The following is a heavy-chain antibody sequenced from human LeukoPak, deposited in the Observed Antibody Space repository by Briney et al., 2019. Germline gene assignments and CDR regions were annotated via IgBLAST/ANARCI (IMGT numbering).Heavy chain of an antibody. CDR2: IYYSGST. J-gene: IGHJ4*02. Sequence: LRLSCAASGFTFSSYSMNWVRQHPGKGLEWIGYIYYSGSTYYNPSLKSRVTISVDTSKNQFSLKLSSVTAADTAVYYCARVRAATASYFDYWGQGTLVTVSS. D-gene: IGHD6-25*01. CDR3: ARVRAATASYFDY. V-gene: IGHV4-31*02. CDR1: GFTFSSYS.